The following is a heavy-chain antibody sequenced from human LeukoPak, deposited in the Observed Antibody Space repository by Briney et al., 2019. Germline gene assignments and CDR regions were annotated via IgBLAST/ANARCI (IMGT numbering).Heavy chain of an antibody. Sequence: PSETLSLTCAVSGGSFSAYYWTRIRQPPGKGLEWIGEINHSGSANYNPSLKSRVTISLDTSKNQFSLKLSSVTAADTAVYYCARGQGTVTTHWGQGTLVTVSS. CDR1: GGSFSAYY. V-gene: IGHV4-34*01. CDR2: INHSGSA. D-gene: IGHD4-17*01. J-gene: IGHJ4*02. CDR3: ARGQGTVTTH.